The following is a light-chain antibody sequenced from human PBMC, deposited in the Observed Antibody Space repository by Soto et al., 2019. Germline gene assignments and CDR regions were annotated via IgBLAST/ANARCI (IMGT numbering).Light chain of an antibody. CDR1: SSDVGTYNL. CDR3: QSYDSSLSGVV. J-gene: IGLJ2*01. V-gene: IGLV2-14*02. Sequence: QSALTQPASVSGSPGQSITISCTGTSSDVGTYNLVSWYQQHPGRAPKLIIYEVDSRTSGISDRFSGSKSGTSASLAITGLQAEDEADYYCQSYDSSLSGVVFGGGTKLTVL. CDR2: EVD.